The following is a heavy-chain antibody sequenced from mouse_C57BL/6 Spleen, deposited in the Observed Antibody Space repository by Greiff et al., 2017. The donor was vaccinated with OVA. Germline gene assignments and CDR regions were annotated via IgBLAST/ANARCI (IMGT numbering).Heavy chain of an antibody. Sequence: EAGGGLVQPKGSLKLSCAASGFSFNTYAMNWVRQAPGKGLEWVARIRSKSNNYATYYADSVKDRFTISRDDSESMLYLQMNNLKTEDTAMYYCVRQDDYVFAYWGQGTLVTVSA. CDR2: IRSKSNNYAT. J-gene: IGHJ3*01. V-gene: IGHV10-1*01. CDR1: GFSFNTYA. D-gene: IGHD2-4*01. CDR3: VRQDDYVFAY.